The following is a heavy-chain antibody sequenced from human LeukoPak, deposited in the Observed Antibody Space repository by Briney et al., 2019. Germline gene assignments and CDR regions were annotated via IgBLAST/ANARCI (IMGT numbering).Heavy chain of an antibody. CDR1: GYRFTSSW. J-gene: IGHJ4*02. D-gene: IGHD3-22*01. Sequence: PGESLKISCKGSGYRFTSSWIAWVRQVPGKGLECLGIIYPGDSDTRYSPSFEGQVSMSADKSITTAYLQWSSLKVSDTAMYYCARFDDSGYYLDYWGQGTLVTVAS. V-gene: IGHV5-51*01. CDR2: IYPGDSDT. CDR3: ARFDDSGYYLDY.